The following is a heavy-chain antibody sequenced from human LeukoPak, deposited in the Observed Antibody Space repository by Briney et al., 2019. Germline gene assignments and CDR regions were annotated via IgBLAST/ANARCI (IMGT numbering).Heavy chain of an antibody. J-gene: IGHJ3*02. CDR1: GGSFSGYY. CDR2: INHSGST. V-gene: IGHV4-34*01. Sequence: PSETMSLTCAVYGGSFSGYYWSWIRQPPGKGLEWIGEINHSGSTNYKPSLKSPVTISGDTPQNQSSLKLSSVTAADTAVYYCARGRAISIFGVVTIDAFDIWGQGTMVTVSS. D-gene: IGHD3-3*01. CDR3: ARGRAISIFGVVTIDAFDI.